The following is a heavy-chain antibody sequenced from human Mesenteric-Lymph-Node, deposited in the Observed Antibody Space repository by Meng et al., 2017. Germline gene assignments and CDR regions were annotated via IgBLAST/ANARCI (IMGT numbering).Heavy chain of an antibody. CDR1: VGSISSTSYY. V-gene: IGHV4-39*01. D-gene: IGHD4-23*01. CDR3: ARQIFEFGYGGNSPFDY. CDR2: IYYSGSN. Sequence: QLQLQESGPGLVKPSETLSLTCTVSVGSISSTSYYWGWIRQPPGKGPEWIGSIYYSGSNYHNPSLKSRLTISVDTSKSQLALKLSSVTAADTAVYYCARQIFEFGYGGNSPFDYWGQGTLVTVSS. J-gene: IGHJ4*02.